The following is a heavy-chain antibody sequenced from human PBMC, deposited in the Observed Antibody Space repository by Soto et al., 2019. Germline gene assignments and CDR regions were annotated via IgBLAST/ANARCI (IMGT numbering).Heavy chain of an antibody. CDR3: ESRSTMVTDFDY. CDR1: GFTFSDYF. CDR2: ISGSGGTV. D-gene: IGHD3-10*01. V-gene: IGHV3-11*01. Sequence: QVQLVESGGGLVKPGGSLRLSCAASGFTFSDYFMSWIRQVPGKGLEWLSYISGSGGTVYYADSVKGRFTISRDNAKNSLYLDVSSLRDEDTAVYYCESRSTMVTDFDYWGQGSVVTVSS. J-gene: IGHJ4*02.